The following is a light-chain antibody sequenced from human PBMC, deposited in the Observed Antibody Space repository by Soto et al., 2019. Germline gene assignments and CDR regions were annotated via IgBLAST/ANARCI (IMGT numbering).Light chain of an antibody. CDR2: KAS. J-gene: IGKJ1*01. V-gene: IGKV1-5*03. Sequence: DIQMTQSPSTLSGSVGDRVTITCRASHTISSWLAWYQQKPGKAPKLLIYKASTLKSGVPSRFSGSGSGTEFTLTSSSLQPDDFATYYCQHYNSYSEAFGQGTKVELK. CDR1: HTISSW. CDR3: QHYNSYSEA.